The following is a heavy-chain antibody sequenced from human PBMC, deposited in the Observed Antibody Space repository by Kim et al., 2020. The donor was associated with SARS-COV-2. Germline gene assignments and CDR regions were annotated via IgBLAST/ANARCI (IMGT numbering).Heavy chain of an antibody. D-gene: IGHD3-3*01. CDR1: GFTFSSYA. J-gene: IGHJ3*02. Sequence: GGSLRLSCAASGFTFSSYAMHWVRQAPGKGLEWVAVIWYDGSNKYYADSVKGRFTISRDNSKNTLYLQMNSLRAEDTAVYYCAKPFPNYDFGAFDIWGQGTMVTVSS. V-gene: IGHV3-33*06. CDR3: AKPFPNYDFGAFDI. CDR2: IWYDGSNK.